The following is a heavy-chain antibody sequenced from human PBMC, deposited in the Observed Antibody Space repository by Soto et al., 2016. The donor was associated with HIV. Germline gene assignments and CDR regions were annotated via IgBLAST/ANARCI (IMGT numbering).Heavy chain of an antibody. CDR3: TTGGRMAIHHDAFDI. Sequence: EVQLVESGGGLVKPGGSLRLSCAASGLTFSNAWMSWVRQAPGKGLEWVGRIKSKTDGGTTDYAAPVKGRFTISRDDSKNTLYLQMNSLKTEDTAVYYCTTGGRMAIHHDAFDIWGQGTMVTVSS. CDR1: GLTFSNAW. J-gene: IGHJ3*02. CDR2: IKSKTDGGTT. V-gene: IGHV3-15*01. D-gene: IGHD2-21*01.